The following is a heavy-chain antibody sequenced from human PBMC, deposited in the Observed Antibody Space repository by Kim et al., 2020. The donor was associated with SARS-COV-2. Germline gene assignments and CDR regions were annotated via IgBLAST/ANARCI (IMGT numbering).Heavy chain of an antibody. CDR1: GGSISSSSYY. D-gene: IGHD3-9*01. J-gene: IGHJ4*02. CDR2: IYYSGST. V-gene: IGHV4-39*07. CDR3: ARDQRYFDWLLSIDY. Sequence: SETLSLTCTVSGGSISSSSYYWGWIRQPPGKGLEWIGSIYYSGSTYYNPSLKSRVTISVDTSKNQFSLKLSSVTAADTAVYYCARDQRYFDWLLSIDYWGQGTLVTVSS.